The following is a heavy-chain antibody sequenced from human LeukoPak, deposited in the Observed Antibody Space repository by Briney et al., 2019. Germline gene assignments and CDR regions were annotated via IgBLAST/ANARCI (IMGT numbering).Heavy chain of an antibody. V-gene: IGHV1-69*05. CDR3: ARGGTGYSHGFDY. D-gene: IGHD5-18*01. CDR1: GGTFSSYA. J-gene: IGHJ4*02. CDR2: IIPIFGTA. Sequence: SVKVSCKASGGTFSSYAISWVRQAPGQGLEWMGGIIPIFGTANYAQKFQGRVTITTDESTSTAYMELSSLRSEDTAVYYCARGGTGYSHGFDYWGQGTLVTVSS.